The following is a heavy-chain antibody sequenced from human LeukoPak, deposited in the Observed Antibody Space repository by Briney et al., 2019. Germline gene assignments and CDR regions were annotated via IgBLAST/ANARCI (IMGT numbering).Heavy chain of an antibody. Sequence: PGGSLRLSCGASGFTFSSYSMNSVRQAPGKGLEWVSSISSSSSYIYYADSVKGRFTISRDNAKNSVYLQMNSLRAEDTAVYYCARVKSSTSCLSWGQGTLVTVSS. J-gene: IGHJ4*02. CDR3: ARVKSSTSCLS. CDR1: GFTFSSYS. CDR2: ISSSSSYI. V-gene: IGHV3-21*01. D-gene: IGHD2-2*01.